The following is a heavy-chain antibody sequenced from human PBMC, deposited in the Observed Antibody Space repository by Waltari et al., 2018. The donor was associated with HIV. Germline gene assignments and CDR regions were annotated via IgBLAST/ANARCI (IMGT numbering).Heavy chain of an antibody. D-gene: IGHD3-16*01. CDR3: ARDLLEYYESGGFYLQHDAFDL. V-gene: IGHV4-61*03. CDR1: GDSVNSASYY. Sequence: QVHLRESGPGLVKPSETLSLVCNVSGDSVNSASYYWGWLRQPPGKGLEWLGSFHSSGKTYYNPSFRRRISISVDTSKNHLFLKLTSVTAADTAVYFCARDLLEYYESGGFYLQHDAFDLWGQGTRVTVSA. J-gene: IGHJ3*01. CDR2: FHSSGKT.